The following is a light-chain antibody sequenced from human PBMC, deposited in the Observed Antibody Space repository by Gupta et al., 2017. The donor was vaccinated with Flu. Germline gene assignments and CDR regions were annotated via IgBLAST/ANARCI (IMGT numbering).Light chain of an antibody. CDR3: HTWGSGIRV. CDR2: VDSDGSH. CDR1: GGNANDA. J-gene: IGLJ3*02. V-gene: IGLV4-69*01. Sequence: ISTLAGGNANDAIEWHRQHPAKGPRNVMRVDSDGSHTTADGIPDRFSGSSSGAERHLTIASRQAEDDDDYYYHTWGSGIRVFGGGTRLTVL.